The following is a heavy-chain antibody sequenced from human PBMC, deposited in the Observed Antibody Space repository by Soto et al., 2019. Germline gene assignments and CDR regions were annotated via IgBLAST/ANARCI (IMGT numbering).Heavy chain of an antibody. CDR2: INPNSGGT. V-gene: IGHV1-2*02. CDR1: GYTFTGYY. D-gene: IGHD5-18*01. CDR3: ARMGYSYGSYYYGMDV. Sequence: ASVKVSCKASGYTFTGYYMHWVRQAPGQGLEWMGWINPNSGGTNYAQKFQGRVTMTRDTSISTAYMELSRLRSDDTAVYYCARMGYSYGSYYYGMDVWGQGTTVTVSS. J-gene: IGHJ6*02.